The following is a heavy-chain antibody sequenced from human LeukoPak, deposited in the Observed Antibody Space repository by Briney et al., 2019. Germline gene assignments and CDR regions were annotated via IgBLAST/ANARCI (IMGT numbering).Heavy chain of an antibody. Sequence: SETLSLTCTVSGDSISSTNYYWGWIRQPPGKGLEWIGSIYYSGSTYYNPSLESRVTISVDTSKNQFSLKLSSVTAADTAVYYCARIPTNAVPAAHNGFDIWGQGTMLTVS. CDR3: ARIPTNAVPAAHNGFDI. CDR2: IYYSGST. J-gene: IGHJ3*02. CDR1: GDSISSTNYY. V-gene: IGHV4-39*01. D-gene: IGHD2-2*01.